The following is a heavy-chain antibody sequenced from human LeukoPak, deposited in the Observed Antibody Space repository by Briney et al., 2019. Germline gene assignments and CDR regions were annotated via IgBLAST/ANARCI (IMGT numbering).Heavy chain of an antibody. CDR1: GFTLSSYA. Sequence: GGSLRLSCAASGFTLSSYAMSWVRQAPGKGLEWVSYISSSGGSIYYADSVKGRFTISRDNAKNSLYLQMNSLRAEDTAVYYCARDRGTYYDILTGYSASGDFDYWGQGTLVTVSS. CDR2: ISSSGGSI. V-gene: IGHV3-48*04. D-gene: IGHD3-9*01. CDR3: ARDRGTYYDILTGYSASGDFDY. J-gene: IGHJ4*02.